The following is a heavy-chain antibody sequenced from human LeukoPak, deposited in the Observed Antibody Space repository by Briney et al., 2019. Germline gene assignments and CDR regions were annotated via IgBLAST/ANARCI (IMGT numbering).Heavy chain of an antibody. CDR3: ARARGEYCSSTSCYTDDAFDI. CDR2: ISSSSSYI. Sequence: GGSLRLSCAASGFTFSSYSMNWVRQAPGKGLEWVSSISSSSSYIYYADSVKGRFTISRDNAKNSLYLQMNSLRAEDTAVYYCARARGEYCSSTSCYTDDAFDIWGQGTMVTVSS. V-gene: IGHV3-21*01. J-gene: IGHJ3*02. D-gene: IGHD2-2*02. CDR1: GFTFSSYS.